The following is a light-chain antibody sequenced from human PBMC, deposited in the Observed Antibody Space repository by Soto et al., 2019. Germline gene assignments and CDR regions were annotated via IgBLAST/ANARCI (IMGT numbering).Light chain of an antibody. CDR2: EVS. Sequence: QSALTQPASVSGSPGQSITISCTGTSSDVGGYNYVSLYQQHPGKAPKLMIYEVSNRPTGVSNRFSGSKSGNTASLTISGLQAEHEADYYCSSYTSSSTRVFGGGTKLTVL. V-gene: IGLV2-14*01. CDR3: SSYTSSSTRV. J-gene: IGLJ3*02. CDR1: SSDVGGYNY.